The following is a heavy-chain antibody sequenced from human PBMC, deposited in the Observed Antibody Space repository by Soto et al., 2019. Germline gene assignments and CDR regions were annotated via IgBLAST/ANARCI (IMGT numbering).Heavy chain of an antibody. J-gene: IGHJ5*02. CDR2: ISYDGSNK. CDR1: GFTFSSYA. D-gene: IGHD3-9*01. Sequence: QVQLVESGGGVVQPGRSLRLSCAASGFTFSSYAMHWVRQAPGKGLEWVAVISYDGSNKYYADSVKGRFTISRDNSKNTLYLQMNRLRAADTAVYYCARDGRRVRYFDWFLSPVDWFDPWGQGTLVTVSS. CDR3: ARDGRRVRYFDWFLSPVDWFDP. V-gene: IGHV3-30-3*01.